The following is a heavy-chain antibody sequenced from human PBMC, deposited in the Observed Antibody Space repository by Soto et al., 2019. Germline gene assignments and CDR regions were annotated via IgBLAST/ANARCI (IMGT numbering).Heavy chain of an antibody. CDR1: GGTFNSYG. J-gene: IGHJ4*02. CDR3: ARVRVIRGVIPSHFGI. D-gene: IGHD3-10*01. V-gene: IGHV1-69*06. Sequence: QDHLAQSGAEVKKPGSSVTVSCKASGGTFNSYGISWVRQAPGQGLDWMGVIIPLYGTVNYAQKFQGRVSLTADKSTSTAYMDLSSLRSDDTAVYYCARVRVIRGVIPSHFGIWGQGTLVTVSS. CDR2: IIPLYGTV.